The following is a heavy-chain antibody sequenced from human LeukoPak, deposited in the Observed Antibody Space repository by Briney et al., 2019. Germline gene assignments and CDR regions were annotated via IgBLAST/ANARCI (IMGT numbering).Heavy chain of an antibody. D-gene: IGHD2-2*01. Sequence: GAALQISCKGSGYGFTSYWIGWGRRMPGKGGEWMGIIYPGDPDTRYSPSFQGQVTISADKSISTAYLQWSSLKASDTAMYYCARRGGRYCSSTSCYVFDYWGQGTLVTVSS. CDR1: GYGFTSYW. CDR3: ARRGGRYCSSTSCYVFDY. V-gene: IGHV5-51*01. J-gene: IGHJ4*02. CDR2: IYPGDPDT.